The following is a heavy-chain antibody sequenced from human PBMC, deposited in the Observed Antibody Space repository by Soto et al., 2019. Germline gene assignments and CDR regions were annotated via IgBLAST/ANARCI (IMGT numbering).Heavy chain of an antibody. J-gene: IGHJ6*02. CDR3: ARDLIRCGGSCYSLRSTPWPRYYYGMDV. V-gene: IGHV3-30-3*01. CDR1: GFTFSSYA. D-gene: IGHD2-15*01. Sequence: GGSLRLSCAASGFTFSSYAMHWVRQAPGKGLEWVAVISYDGGNKYYADSVKGRFTISRDNSKNALYLQMNSLRAEDTAVYYCARDLIRCGGSCYSLRSTPWPRYYYGMDVWGQGTTVTVSS. CDR2: ISYDGGNK.